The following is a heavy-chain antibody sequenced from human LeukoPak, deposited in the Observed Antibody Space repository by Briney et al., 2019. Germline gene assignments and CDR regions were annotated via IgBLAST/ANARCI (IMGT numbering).Heavy chain of an antibody. V-gene: IGHV5-51*01. D-gene: IGHD3-22*01. CDR3: ARTYYYDSGDFRLDY. CDR2: IYPGDSDT. CDR1: GYSFTSYW. J-gene: IGHJ4*02. Sequence: ASLKISCKGSGYSFTSYWIGWVRQLPGKGLGWMGIIYPGDSDTSYSPSFQGQVTISADKSISTAYLHWSSLKASDTAMYYCARTYYYDSGDFRLDYWGQGTLVTVSS.